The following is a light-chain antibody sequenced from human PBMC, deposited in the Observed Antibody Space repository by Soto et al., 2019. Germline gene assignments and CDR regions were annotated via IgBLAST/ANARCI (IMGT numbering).Light chain of an antibody. CDR2: AAS. CDR3: QQYDNLPLT. Sequence: AIQMTQSPSSLSASVGDRATITCRATQGIRNELGWYQQKPGKAPKLLIYAASSLQSGVPSRFSGSGSGTDFTFTINSLQPEDIATYYCQQYDNLPLTFGGGTKVDIK. CDR1: QGIRNE. V-gene: IGKV1-6*01. J-gene: IGKJ4*01.